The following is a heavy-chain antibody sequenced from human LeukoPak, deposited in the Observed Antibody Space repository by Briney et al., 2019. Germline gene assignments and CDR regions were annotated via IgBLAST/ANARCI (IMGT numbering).Heavy chain of an antibody. CDR3: AKGTPRYCSSTSCPNLFDY. CDR1: GFTFGDYT. D-gene: IGHD2-2*01. CDR2: ISWDGGST. Sequence: GGSLRLSCAASGFTFGDYTMHWVRQAPGKGLEWVSLISWDGGSTYYADSVKGRFTISRDNSKNSLYLQMNSLRTEDTALYYCAKGTPRYCSSTSCPNLFDYWGQGTLVTVSS. V-gene: IGHV3-43*01. J-gene: IGHJ4*02.